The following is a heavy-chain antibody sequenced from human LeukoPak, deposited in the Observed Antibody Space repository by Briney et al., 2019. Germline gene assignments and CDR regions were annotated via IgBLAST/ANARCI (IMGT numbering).Heavy chain of an antibody. CDR2: INPNSGGT. CDR3: ASGTGPSGPYSSSFWYFQH. CDR1: GYTFTGYY. Sequence: ASVKVSCKASGYTFTGYYMHWVRQAPGQGLEWMGWINPNSGGTNYAQKFQGRVTMTRDTSISTAYMELSRLRSDDTAVYYCASGTGPSGPYSSSFWYFQHWGQGTLVTVSS. D-gene: IGHD6-13*01. J-gene: IGHJ1*01. V-gene: IGHV1-2*02.